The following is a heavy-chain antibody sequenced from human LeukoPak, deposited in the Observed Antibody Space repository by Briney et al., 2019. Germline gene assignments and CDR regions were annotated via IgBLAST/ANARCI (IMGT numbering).Heavy chain of an antibody. CDR1: GFTFSSYA. D-gene: IGHD6-19*01. J-gene: IGHJ5*02. CDR2: ISGSGGST. CDR3: AKGSGSGWYGWFAP. Sequence: GGFLRLSCAASGFTFSSYAMSWVRQAPGKGLEWVSAISGSGGSTYYADSVKGRFTISRDNSKNTLYLQMNSLRAEDTAVYYCAKGSGSGWYGWFAPWGQGTLVTVS. V-gene: IGHV3-23*01.